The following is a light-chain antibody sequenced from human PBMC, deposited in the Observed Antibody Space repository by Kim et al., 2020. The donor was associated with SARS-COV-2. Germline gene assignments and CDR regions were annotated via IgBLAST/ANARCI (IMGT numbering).Light chain of an antibody. J-gene: IGLJ2*01. V-gene: IGLV3-19*01. CDR2: GKN. CDR1: SLRSYY. CDR3: NSRDSSGVV. Sequence: SSELTQDPAVSVALGQTVRITCQGDSLRSYYASWYQQKPGQAPVLVIYGKNNRPSGIPDRFSGSSPGNTASLTITGAQAEDEADYYCNSRDSSGVVFGGG.